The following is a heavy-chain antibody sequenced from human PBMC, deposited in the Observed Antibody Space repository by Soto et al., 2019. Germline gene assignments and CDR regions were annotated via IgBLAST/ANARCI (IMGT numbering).Heavy chain of an antibody. CDR2: INPNSGGT. J-gene: IGHJ5*02. V-gene: IGHV1-2*02. Sequence: ASVKVSCKASGYIYTDFYVHWVRQAPGQGLEWMGWINPNSGGTSYAQRFQGRVSMTRDTSITTAYVELSRLGSDDTAIYYCTKGEPRYYYGSGSRGPSADSWGQGTLVTVS. CDR1: GYIYTDFY. CDR3: TKGEPRYYYGSGSRGPSADS. D-gene: IGHD3-10*01.